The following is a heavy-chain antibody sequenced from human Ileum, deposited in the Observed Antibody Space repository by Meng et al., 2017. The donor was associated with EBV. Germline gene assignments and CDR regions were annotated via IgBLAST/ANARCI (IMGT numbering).Heavy chain of an antibody. D-gene: IGHD6-19*01. V-gene: IGHV4-39*01. CDR3: ARGYSSGWYYFDS. CDR1: GVSIDRSSDN. Sequence: QVKLQESGPGLVKPSEPLSLPSPVSGVSIDRSSDNWGWIRPSPGKGLEWMGNIYYSGTTYYNPSLKSRVTISVDTSKNQFSLKLSSGTAADTAVYYCARGYSSGWYYFDSWGQGTLVTVSS. J-gene: IGHJ4*02. CDR2: IYYSGTT.